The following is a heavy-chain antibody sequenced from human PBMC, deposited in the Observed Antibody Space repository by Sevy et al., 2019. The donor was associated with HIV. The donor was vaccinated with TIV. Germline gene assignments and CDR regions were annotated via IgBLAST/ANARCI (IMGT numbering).Heavy chain of an antibody. D-gene: IGHD1-7*01. J-gene: IGHJ4*02. Sequence: GGSLRLSCAASGFTFSSYEMNWVRQAPVKGLEWISYISSSGTIIYYADSVKGRFTISRDNAKNSLYLQMNSLRAEDTAVYFCARDDGNYYFHYWGQGTLVTVSS. CDR1: GFTFSSYE. V-gene: IGHV3-48*03. CDR3: ARDDGNYYFHY. CDR2: ISSSGTII.